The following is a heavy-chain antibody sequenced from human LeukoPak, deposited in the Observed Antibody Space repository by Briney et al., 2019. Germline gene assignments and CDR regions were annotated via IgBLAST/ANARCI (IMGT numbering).Heavy chain of an antibody. J-gene: IGHJ2*01. CDR1: GGSISDSY. V-gene: IGHV4-59*01. CDR3: ARDPGFGELLSVGYFDL. CDR2: VYNGRSA. D-gene: IGHD3-10*01. Sequence: PSETLSLTCTVSGGSISDSYWSWVRQPPGKGLEWVGFVYNGRSANYNPSLKSRLTMSLNTSKNQFFLRLNSLTTADTAVYYCARDPGFGELLSVGYFDLWGRGILVTVS.